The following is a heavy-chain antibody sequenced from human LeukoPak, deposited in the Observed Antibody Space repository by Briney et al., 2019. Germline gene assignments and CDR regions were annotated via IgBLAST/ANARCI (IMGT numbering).Heavy chain of an antibody. V-gene: IGHV3-20*01. J-gene: IGHJ6*02. Sequence: GGSLRLSCAASGFTFDDYGMNWVRQAPGKGLEWVSGINWNGGSIGYVDSAKGRFTISRDNAKKSLYLQMNSLRVEDTALYHCARGSYSSSSEYFYNHYGMDVWGQGTTVIVSS. CDR1: GFTFDDYG. D-gene: IGHD6-6*01. CDR2: INWNGGSI. CDR3: ARGSYSSSSEYFYNHYGMDV.